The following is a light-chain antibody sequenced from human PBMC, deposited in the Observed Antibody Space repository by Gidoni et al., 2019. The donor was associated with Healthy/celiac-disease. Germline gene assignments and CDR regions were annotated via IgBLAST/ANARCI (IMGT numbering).Light chain of an antibody. Sequence: EIVLTQSPATLSLSPGERATLSCRASQSVGSYLAWYQQKPGQAPSLLIYDASNRATGIPARFSGSGSGTDFTLTISSLEPEDFAVYYCHQRSNWPPWTFXQXTKVEIK. CDR3: HQRSNWPPWT. CDR1: QSVGSY. CDR2: DAS. V-gene: IGKV3-11*01. J-gene: IGKJ1*01.